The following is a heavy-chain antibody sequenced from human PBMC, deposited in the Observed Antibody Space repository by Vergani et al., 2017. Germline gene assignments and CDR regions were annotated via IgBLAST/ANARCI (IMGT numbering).Heavy chain of an antibody. J-gene: IGHJ3*02. Sequence: QVQLVQSGAEVKKPGASVKVSCKASGYTFTSYGISWVRQAPGQGLEWMGWISAYNGNTNYAQKLQGRVPMTTETSTSTAYMELRSLGSDDTAVDYCARQTRGGSYLRGLGAFDIWGQGTMVTVSS. CDR3: ARQTRGGSYLRGLGAFDI. V-gene: IGHV1-18*01. CDR1: GYTFTSYG. CDR2: ISAYNGNT. D-gene: IGHD1-26*01.